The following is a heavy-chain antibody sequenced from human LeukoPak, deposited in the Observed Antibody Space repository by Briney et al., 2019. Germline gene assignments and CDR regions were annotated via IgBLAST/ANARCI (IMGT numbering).Heavy chain of an antibody. D-gene: IGHD2-15*01. CDR2: IIPILGIA. J-gene: IGHJ4*02. CDR3: ARVYCSGGSCYSDY. CDR1: GGTFSSYA. V-gene: IGHV1-69*04. Sequence: SVKVSCKAPGGTFSSYAISWVRQAPGQGLEWMGRIIPILGIANYAQKFQGRVTITADKSTSTAYMELSSLRSEDTAVYYCARVYCSGGSCYSDYWGQGTLVTVSS.